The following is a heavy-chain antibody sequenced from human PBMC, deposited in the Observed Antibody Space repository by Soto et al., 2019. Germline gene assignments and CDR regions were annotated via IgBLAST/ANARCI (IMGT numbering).Heavy chain of an antibody. CDR3: AKGNQLGKS. V-gene: IGHV3-30*18. CDR2: ISYDGSKK. CDR1: GFTFSNYG. J-gene: IGHJ4*02. D-gene: IGHD1-1*01. Sequence: PVGSLRLSCADSGFTFSNYGMHWVRQAPGQGLEWVAVISYDGSKKYYADSVKGRFTISRDNSKNTLYLQMNSLRGEDTAVYYCAKGNQLGKSWGQGTLVTVSS.